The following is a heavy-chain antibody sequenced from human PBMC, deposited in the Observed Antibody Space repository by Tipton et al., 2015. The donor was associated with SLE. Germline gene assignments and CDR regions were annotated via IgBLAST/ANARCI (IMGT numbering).Heavy chain of an antibody. CDR2: IYHSGST. Sequence: TLSLTCTVSGGSISSSRYYWGWIRQPPGKGLEWIGSIYHSGSTYYNPSLKSRVTISVDTSKNQFSLKLSSVTAADTAVYYCATTYYYDSSGYYFDAFDIWGQGTMVTVSS. J-gene: IGHJ3*02. V-gene: IGHV4-39*07. CDR3: ATTYYYDSSGYYFDAFDI. D-gene: IGHD3-22*01. CDR1: GGSISSSRYY.